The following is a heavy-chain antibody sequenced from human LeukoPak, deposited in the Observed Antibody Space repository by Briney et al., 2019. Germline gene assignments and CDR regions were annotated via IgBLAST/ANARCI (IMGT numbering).Heavy chain of an antibody. Sequence: PSETLSLTCTVSGGSISSGVYYWSWIRQHPGKGLEWIGYIYYSGSTYYNPSLKSRVTISVDTSKNQFSLKLSSVTAADTAVYYCARADDSSGLTDYWGQGTLVTVSS. CDR2: IYYSGST. CDR1: GGSISSGVYY. CDR3: ARADDSSGLTDY. D-gene: IGHD3-22*01. J-gene: IGHJ4*02. V-gene: IGHV4-31*03.